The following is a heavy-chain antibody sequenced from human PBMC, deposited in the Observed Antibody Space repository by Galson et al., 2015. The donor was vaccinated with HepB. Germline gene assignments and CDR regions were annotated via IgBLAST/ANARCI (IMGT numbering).Heavy chain of an antibody. Sequence: SLRLSCAASGFTFSSYAMSWVRQSPGKGLEWVAAISGSGDSTYYADSVKGRFTISRDNSKNTLYLQMNSLRAEDTAVYYCAKAIKKLRFLEWLLLNAYYYGMDVWGQGTTVTVSS. CDR1: GFTFSSYA. D-gene: IGHD3-3*01. CDR2: ISGSGDST. V-gene: IGHV3-23*01. CDR3: AKAIKKLRFLEWLLLNAYYYGMDV. J-gene: IGHJ6*02.